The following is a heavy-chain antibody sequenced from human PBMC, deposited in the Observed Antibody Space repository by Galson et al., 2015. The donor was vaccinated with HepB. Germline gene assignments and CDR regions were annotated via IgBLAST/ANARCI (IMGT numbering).Heavy chain of an antibody. CDR2: VSGYDGSA. Sequence: SVKVSCKASGYTFTSYGISWVRQAPGQGPEWMGWVSGYDGSANYSPKFQGRVTMTTQTSTGTAYMEMRSLRSDDTAVYYCVRDSRLELQLNNYYSYGMDVWGQGT. V-gene: IGHV1-18*01. CDR1: GYTFTSYG. J-gene: IGHJ6*02. D-gene: IGHD1-7*01. CDR3: VRDSRLELQLNNYYSYGMDV.